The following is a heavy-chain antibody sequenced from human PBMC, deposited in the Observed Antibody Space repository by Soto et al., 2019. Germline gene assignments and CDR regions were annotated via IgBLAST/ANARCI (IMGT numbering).Heavy chain of an antibody. J-gene: IGHJ4*02. V-gene: IGHV4-31*03. Sequence: SETLSLTCTVSGGSISSGGYYWSWIRQHPGKGLEWIGYIYYSGSTYYNPSLKSRVTISVDTSKNQFSLKLSSVTAADTAVYYCARVPSVTYYFDYWGQGTLVTVSS. CDR2: IYYSGST. D-gene: IGHD4-17*01. CDR1: GGSISSGGYY. CDR3: ARVPSVTYYFDY.